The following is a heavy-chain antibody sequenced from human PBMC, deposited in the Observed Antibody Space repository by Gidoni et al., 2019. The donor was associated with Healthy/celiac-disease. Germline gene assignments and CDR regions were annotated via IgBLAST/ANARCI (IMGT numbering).Heavy chain of an antibody. J-gene: IGHJ5*02. Sequence: QGTLKESGPVLVKPTETLTLTCTVSGFSLSKARMGVSWIRQPPGKALVWLAHIFSNDEKSYSPSLKSRLTISKYTPKSQVVLTMSHMDPVDTATYYCTSCRGNELGFDPWGQGTLVTVSS. D-gene: IGHD2-2*01. CDR1: GFSLSKARMG. CDR2: IFSNDEK. V-gene: IGHV2-26*01. CDR3: TSCRGNELGFDP.